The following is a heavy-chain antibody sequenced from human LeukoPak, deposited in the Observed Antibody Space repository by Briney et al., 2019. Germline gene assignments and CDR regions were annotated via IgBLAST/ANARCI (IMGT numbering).Heavy chain of an antibody. CDR2: IYYSGST. Sequence: SETLSLTCTVSGGSISGYYWSWIRQPPGKGLEWIGYIYYSGSTNYNPSLKSRVTISVDTSRNQFSLKLSSVTAADTAVYYCARDIDTVTSLWGQGTMVTVSS. V-gene: IGHV4-59*01. CDR3: ARDIDTVTSL. CDR1: GGSISGYY. J-gene: IGHJ3*01. D-gene: IGHD4-17*01.